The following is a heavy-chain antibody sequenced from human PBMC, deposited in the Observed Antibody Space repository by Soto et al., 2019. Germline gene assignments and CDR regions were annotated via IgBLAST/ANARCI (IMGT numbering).Heavy chain of an antibody. CDR1: YS. V-gene: IGHV3-74*01. Sequence: YSPHCYNQAPGKGLVWVSRINSDGSSTSYADSVKGRFTISTDNAKNTLYLQMNSLRAEDTAVYYGARAKGYYGMVVWGQGTT. CDR3: ARAKGYYGMVV. CDR2: INSDGSST. J-gene: IGHJ6*02.